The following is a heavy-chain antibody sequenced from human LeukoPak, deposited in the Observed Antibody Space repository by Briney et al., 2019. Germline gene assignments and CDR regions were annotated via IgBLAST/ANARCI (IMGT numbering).Heavy chain of an antibody. CDR2: INPGDSDI. Sequence: GESLKISCKGSGYSFTSHYIAWVRQMPGKGLEWMGIINPGDSDIKYNPSFQGQATISADKSITTAYLQWSSLKASDTAIYYCARRVGNSGSLRNFDSWGQGTLVTVSS. D-gene: IGHD1-26*01. V-gene: IGHV5-51*03. CDR3: ARRVGNSGSLRNFDS. J-gene: IGHJ4*02. CDR1: GYSFTSHY.